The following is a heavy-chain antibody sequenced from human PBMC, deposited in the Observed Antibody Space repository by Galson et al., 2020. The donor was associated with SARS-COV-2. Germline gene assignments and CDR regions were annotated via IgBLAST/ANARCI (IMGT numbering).Heavy chain of an antibody. J-gene: IGHJ4*02. D-gene: IGHD1-1*01. V-gene: IGHV3-7*01. CDR2: INRDGTQE. CDR1: GFTFRGYW. CDR3: ARILPSGYYVH. Sequence: QLGESLKISCTASGFTFRGYWMTWDRQPPGRGLEWVAYINRDGTQEEYVESARGRFTISRDNVESSVYLQMNSLRAEDTAVYYCARILPSGYYVHWGQGTLVTVSS.